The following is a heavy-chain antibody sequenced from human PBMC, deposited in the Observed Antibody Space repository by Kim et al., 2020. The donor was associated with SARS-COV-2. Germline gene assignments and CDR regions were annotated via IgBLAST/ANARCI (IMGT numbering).Heavy chain of an antibody. D-gene: IGHD3-10*01. CDR2: T. V-gene: IGHV3-74*01. Sequence: TSHADTGTGRFTISRDNAKNTLYLQMNSLRAEDTAVYYCAGGWFGYYFDYWGQGTLVTVSS. J-gene: IGHJ4*02. CDR3: AGGWFGYYFDY.